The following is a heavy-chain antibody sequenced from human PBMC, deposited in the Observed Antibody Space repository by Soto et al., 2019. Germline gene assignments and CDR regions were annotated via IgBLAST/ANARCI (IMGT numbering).Heavy chain of an antibody. CDR2: IIPIVGIV. Sequence: QVQLVQSGAEVKKPGSSVKVSCKASGGTFSTYTISWVRQAPGQRLEWMGRIIPIVGIVNYAQKFQGRVTIIADESTATAYMELSSLRSEDTAVYYCARVPGYTSGWPYFDDWGQGTLVTVSS. CDR1: GGTFSTYT. J-gene: IGHJ4*02. CDR3: ARVPGYTSGWPYFDD. D-gene: IGHD6-19*01. V-gene: IGHV1-69*02.